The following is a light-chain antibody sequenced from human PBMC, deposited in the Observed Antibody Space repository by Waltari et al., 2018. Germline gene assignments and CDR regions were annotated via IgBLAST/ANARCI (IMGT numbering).Light chain of an antibody. J-gene: IGLJ2*01. V-gene: IGLV3-19*01. CDR2: DKN. CDR1: RLRNYY. CDR3: HARDASGVAGS. Sequence: SSELPQDPAVSVAMGQTVRITCQGDRLRNYYANWYQQRPGQAPILVIYDKNNRPSGVPDRFSGSSSHNTGSLTITGAQAEDEASYYCHARDASGVAGSFGGGTKLTVL.